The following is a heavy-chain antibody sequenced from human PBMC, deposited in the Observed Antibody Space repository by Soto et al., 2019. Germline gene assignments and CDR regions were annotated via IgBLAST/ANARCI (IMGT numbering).Heavy chain of an antibody. Sequence: EVQLVESGGGLVKPGGSLRLSCAASGFTFSSYSMNWVRQAPGKGLEWVSSISSSSSYIYYADSVKGRFTISRDNAKNSLYLQMNSLRAEDTAVYYCARHFVEDDRDFDYWGHGALVTGSS. V-gene: IGHV3-21*01. CDR2: ISSSSSYI. J-gene: IGHJ4*01. CDR1: GFTFSSYS. D-gene: IGHD3-3*02. CDR3: ARHFVEDDRDFDY.